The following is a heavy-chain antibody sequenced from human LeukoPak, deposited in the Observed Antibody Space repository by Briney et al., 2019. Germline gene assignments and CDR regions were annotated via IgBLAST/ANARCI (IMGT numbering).Heavy chain of an antibody. Sequence: GSLRLSCAASGFTFSSYSMNWVRQAPGKGLVWVSRITRDEITTYADSVKGRFTISRDNAKNMLYLQMNSLTAEDTAVYYCTTERAGTSGYIVFDNWGQGTLVTVSS. CDR1: GFTFSSYS. CDR2: ITRDEIT. V-gene: IGHV3-74*01. CDR3: TTERAGTSGYIVFDN. J-gene: IGHJ4*02. D-gene: IGHD1-1*01.